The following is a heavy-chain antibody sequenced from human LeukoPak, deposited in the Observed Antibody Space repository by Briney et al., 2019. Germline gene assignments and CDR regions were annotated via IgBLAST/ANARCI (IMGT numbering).Heavy chain of an antibody. J-gene: IGHJ4*02. D-gene: IGHD3-16*01. V-gene: IGHV3-30*02. CDR1: GFTYSNSG. CDR3: AKDSGGSFLVSEIDY. Sequence: GGSLRLSCAASGFTYSNSGMHWVRQAPGNGLEWVAFVRFDGINEYYTDSVKGRFAISRDNSKNTLYLQMNSLRAEDTAVYYCAKDSGGSFLVSEIDYWGQGTLVTVSS. CDR2: VRFDGINE.